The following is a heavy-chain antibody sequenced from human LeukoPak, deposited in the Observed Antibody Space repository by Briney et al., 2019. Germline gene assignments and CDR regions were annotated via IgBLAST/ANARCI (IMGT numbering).Heavy chain of an antibody. V-gene: IGHV4-61*02. Sequence: SETLSLTXTVSGGSISSGSYYWSWIRQPAGKGLEWIGRIYTSGSTNYNPSLKSRVTISVDTSKNQFSLKLSSVTAADTAVYYCARDGYGDYYWGQGTLVTVSS. D-gene: IGHD4-17*01. J-gene: IGHJ4*02. CDR3: ARDGYGDYY. CDR2: IYTSGST. CDR1: GGSISSGSYY.